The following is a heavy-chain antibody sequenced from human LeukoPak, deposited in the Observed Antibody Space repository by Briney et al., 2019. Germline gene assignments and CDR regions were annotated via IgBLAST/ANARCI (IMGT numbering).Heavy chain of an antibody. D-gene: IGHD1-26*01. CDR2: INWNGGST. V-gene: IGHV3-20*01. CDR3: ARGRGATTWLYAFDL. CDR1: GFTFDDYG. J-gene: IGHJ3*01. Sequence: GGSLRLSCAASGFTFDDYGMSWVRQAPGKGLEWVSGINWNGGSTGYADSVKGRFTISRDNAKNSLYLQMNSLRAEDAALYHCARGRGATTWLYAFDLWGQGTMVTVSS.